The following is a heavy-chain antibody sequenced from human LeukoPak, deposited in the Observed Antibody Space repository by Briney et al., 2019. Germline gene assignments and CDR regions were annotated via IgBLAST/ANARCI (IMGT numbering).Heavy chain of an antibody. CDR2: INHSGST. D-gene: IGHD3-3*01. CDR3: ARKVPDFWSGYAHCRFDP. CDR1: GGSFSGYY. V-gene: IGHV4-34*01. J-gene: IGHJ5*02. Sequence: SETLSLTCAVYGGSFSGYYWGWIRQPPGRGLEWIGEINHSGSTNYNPSLKSRVTISVDTSKNQFSLKLSSVTAADTAVYYCARKVPDFWSGYAHCRFDPWGQGTLVTVSS.